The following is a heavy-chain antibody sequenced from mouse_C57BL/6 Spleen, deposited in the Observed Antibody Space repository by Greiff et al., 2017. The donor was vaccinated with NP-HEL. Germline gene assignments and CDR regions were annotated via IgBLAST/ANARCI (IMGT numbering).Heavy chain of an antibody. CDR1: GYTFTSYW. Sequence: VQLQQPGAELVMPGASVKLSCKASGYTFTSYWMHWVKQRPGQGLEWIGEIDPSDSYTNYNQKFKGKSTLTVDKSSSTAYMQLSSLTSEDSAVYYCARDGKTYDYDPDYWGQGTTLTVSS. CDR3: ARDGKTYDYDPDY. J-gene: IGHJ2*01. D-gene: IGHD2-4*01. V-gene: IGHV1-69*01. CDR2: IDPSDSYT.